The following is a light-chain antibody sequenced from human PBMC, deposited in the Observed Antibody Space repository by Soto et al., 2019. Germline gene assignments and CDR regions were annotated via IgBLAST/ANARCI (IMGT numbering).Light chain of an antibody. Sequence: QSVLTQPPSVSGAPGRRVTISCTGSSSNIGTTYDVHWYQHLPGTAPKLLIYGNINRPSGVPDRFSGSKSGTSASLAITGLQAEDEADYYCQSYDSSLSVVVFGGGTKLTVL. CDR1: SSNIGTTYD. CDR3: QSYDSSLSVVV. CDR2: GNI. J-gene: IGLJ2*01. V-gene: IGLV1-40*01.